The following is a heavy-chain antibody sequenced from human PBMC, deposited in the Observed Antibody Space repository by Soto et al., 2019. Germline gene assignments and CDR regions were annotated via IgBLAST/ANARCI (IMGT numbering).Heavy chain of an antibody. CDR1: GFTISPFA. Sequence: QVQLVESGGAVVRPGGSLRLSCTASGFTISPFALHWVRQAPGKGLEWVAIIPYDRSTKHYADTVSGRFSISRDNSKNTLYLQMKSLRGEDTAVYYCAREPPRAFSSGSYYYYGLDVWGQGTAVTVSS. CDR2: IPYDRSTK. CDR3: AREPPRAFSSGSYYYYGLDV. J-gene: IGHJ6*02. D-gene: IGHD3-10*01. V-gene: IGHV3-30-3*01.